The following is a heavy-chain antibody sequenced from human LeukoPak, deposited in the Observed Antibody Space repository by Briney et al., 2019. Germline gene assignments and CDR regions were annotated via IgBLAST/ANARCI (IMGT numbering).Heavy chain of an antibody. CDR3: ARDGGGYTYGQDGMDV. J-gene: IGHJ6*02. Sequence: SETLSLTCTVSGGSISSYYWSWIRQPPGKGLEWLGYISYSGITNYNPSLKRRVTISVDTSKNQFSLSLSSVTAADTAVYYCARDGGGYTYGQDGMDVWGQGTTVAVSS. CDR1: GGSISSYY. CDR2: ISYSGIT. D-gene: IGHD5-18*01. V-gene: IGHV4-59*12.